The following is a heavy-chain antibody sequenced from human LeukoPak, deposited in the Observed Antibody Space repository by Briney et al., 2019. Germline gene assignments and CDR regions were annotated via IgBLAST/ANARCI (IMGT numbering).Heavy chain of an antibody. CDR1: VYTFADYF. Sequence: ASVKVSCKTSVYTFADYFIHWVRQAPGQGLEWMGRINANSGGTEYEQKFQGRVTMTRDTSISTAYVEVNRLISDDTAIYYCARDVSSTPNWEFDYWGQGTLVTVSS. V-gene: IGHV1-2*06. D-gene: IGHD1-26*01. CDR2: INANSGGT. J-gene: IGHJ4*02. CDR3: ARDVSSTPNWEFDY.